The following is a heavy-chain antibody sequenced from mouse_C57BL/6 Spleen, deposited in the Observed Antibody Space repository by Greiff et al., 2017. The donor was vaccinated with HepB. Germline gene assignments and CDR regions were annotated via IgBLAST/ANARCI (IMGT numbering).Heavy chain of an antibody. CDR3: ARGYYGSSLAY. D-gene: IGHD1-1*01. CDR1: GYTFTSYW. Sequence: QVQLQQPGAELVMPGASVKLSCKASGYTFTSYWMHWVKQRPGQGLEWIGEIDPSDSYTNYNQKFKGKSTLTVDKSSSTAYMQLSSLTSEDAAVYYGARGYYGSSLAYWGQGTLVTVSA. J-gene: IGHJ3*01. CDR2: IDPSDSYT. V-gene: IGHV1-69*01.